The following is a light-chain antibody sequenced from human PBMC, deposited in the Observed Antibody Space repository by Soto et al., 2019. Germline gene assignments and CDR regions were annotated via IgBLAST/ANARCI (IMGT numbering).Light chain of an antibody. CDR1: SSNIGAADD. J-gene: IGLJ1*01. CDR2: GNI. CDR3: QSYDSRLSNYV. V-gene: IGLV1-40*01. Sequence: QSVLTQPPSLSGAPGLRVTISCTGSSSNIGAADDVHWYQQLPGTAPKLLLYGNINRPSGVPDRFSGSKSGPSASLAITGLQAEDEADYYCQSYDSRLSNYVFGGGTKVTVL.